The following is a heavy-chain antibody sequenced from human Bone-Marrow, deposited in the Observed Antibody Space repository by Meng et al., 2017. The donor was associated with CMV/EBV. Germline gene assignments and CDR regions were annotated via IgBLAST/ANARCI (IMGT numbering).Heavy chain of an antibody. J-gene: IGHJ4*02. CDR2: IYYSGST. CDR1: GGSISNYY. Sequence: SETLSLTCSVSGGSISNYYWSWIRQPPGKGLEWIGYIYYSGSTNYNPSLKSRVTISVDTSENQFSLKLSSVTAADTAVYYCARVKVGGPSGRYFDDWGQGTRVTVSS. D-gene: IGHD2-15*01. V-gene: IGHV4-59*01. CDR3: ARVKVGGPSGRYFDD.